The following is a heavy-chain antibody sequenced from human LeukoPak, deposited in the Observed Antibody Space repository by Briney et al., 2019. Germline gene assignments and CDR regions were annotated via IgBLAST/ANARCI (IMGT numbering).Heavy chain of an antibody. CDR2: IYSSGRT. D-gene: IGHD3-22*01. Sequence: NPSETLSLTCTVSGGSISSYYWTWIRQPAGKGLEWIGRIYSSGRTNYNPSLKSRVTMSADTSKYQFSLKLTSVTAADTAVYYCAREDYDSSGYYSVYWFDPWGQGTLVTVSS. J-gene: IGHJ5*02. V-gene: IGHV4-4*07. CDR1: GGSISSYY. CDR3: AREDYDSSGYYSVYWFDP.